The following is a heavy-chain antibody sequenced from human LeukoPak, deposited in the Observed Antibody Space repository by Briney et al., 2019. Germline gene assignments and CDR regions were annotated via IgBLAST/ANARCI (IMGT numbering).Heavy chain of an antibody. CDR2: VNHSGST. D-gene: IGHD3-3*01. CDR3: ARVDFWSGFRRGWFDP. CDR1: GGSFSGYY. V-gene: IGHV4-34*01. Sequence: SETLSLTCAVYGGSFSGYYWSWIRQPPGKGLEWIGEVNHSGSTNYNPSLKSRVITSVDTSKNQFSLKLSSVTAADTAVYYCARVDFWSGFRRGWFDPWGQGTLVTVSS. J-gene: IGHJ5*02.